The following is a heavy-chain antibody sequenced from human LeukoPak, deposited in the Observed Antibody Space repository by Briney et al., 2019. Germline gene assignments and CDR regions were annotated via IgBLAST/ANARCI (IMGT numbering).Heavy chain of an antibody. D-gene: IGHD2-2*02. Sequence: GGSLRLSCAASGFTFSTYSMNWVRQAPGKGLEWVSGISNSGGTTYYADSVKGRFTISRDNSKNTLYLQMNSLRAEDTAVYYCAKSGCSSTSCYSILSGWLDPWGQGTLVTVSS. CDR1: GFTFSTYS. CDR3: AKSGCSSTSCYSILSGWLDP. CDR2: ISNSGGTT. V-gene: IGHV3-23*01. J-gene: IGHJ5*02.